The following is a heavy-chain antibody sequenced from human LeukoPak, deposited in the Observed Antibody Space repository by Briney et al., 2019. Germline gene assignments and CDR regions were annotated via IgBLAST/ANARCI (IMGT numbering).Heavy chain of an antibody. V-gene: IGHV4-59*13. D-gene: IGHD2-15*01. CDR3: ARVVSSGGSLAFDY. CDR1: GGAIRSYY. Sequence: PSETLSLTCTVFGGAIRSYYWSWIRQPPGKGREWIGYIYYSGINNYTPSLKSRVTISVATSKNQFSLKLSSVTAADTAVYYCARVVSSGGSLAFDYWSQGTLVTVSS. J-gene: IGHJ4*02. CDR2: IYYSGIN.